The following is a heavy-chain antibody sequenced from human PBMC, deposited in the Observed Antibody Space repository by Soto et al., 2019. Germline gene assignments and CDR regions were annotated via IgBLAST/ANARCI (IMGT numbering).Heavy chain of an antibody. CDR2: INHRGNT. D-gene: IGHD2-2*03. CDR1: GGSFSGYY. CDR3: ARVDYY. Sequence: QVQLPLWGAGLLKPSETLSLTCAVYGGSFSGYYWSWIRQPPGKGLEWIGEINHRGNTKYNPSLESRVTISVDTSKNQFSLKLSSVTAADTAVYYCARVDYYWGQGTLVTVSS. J-gene: IGHJ4*02. V-gene: IGHV4-34*01.